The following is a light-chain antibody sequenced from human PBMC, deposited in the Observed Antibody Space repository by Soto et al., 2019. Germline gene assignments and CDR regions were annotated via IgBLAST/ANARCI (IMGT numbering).Light chain of an antibody. CDR3: QKYNSPPLT. CDR2: AAS. J-gene: IGKJ4*01. V-gene: IGKV1-27*01. Sequence: DIQMTQSPSSLSASLGERVTITCRASQGIGVYLAWFQQRPGRVPSLLIYAASTLQSGVPSRFSGSGSGTDFTLTISSLQPEDVATYYCQKYNSPPLTFGGGTKVEIK. CDR1: QGIGVY.